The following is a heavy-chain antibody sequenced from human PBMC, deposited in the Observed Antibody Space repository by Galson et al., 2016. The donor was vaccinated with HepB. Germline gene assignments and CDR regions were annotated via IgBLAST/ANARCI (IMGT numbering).Heavy chain of an antibody. J-gene: IGHJ5*01. Sequence: SVKVSCKASGYSFRSYYIHWVRQVPGQGLEWMGIIDPNDGVTNYTQKLQGRVTMTGDTSTNTLYLELSSLKFEDTAIYYCAREDWLDSWGQETLVTVSS. V-gene: IGHV1-46*01. CDR1: GYSFRSYY. CDR2: IDPNDGVT. CDR3: AREDWLDS.